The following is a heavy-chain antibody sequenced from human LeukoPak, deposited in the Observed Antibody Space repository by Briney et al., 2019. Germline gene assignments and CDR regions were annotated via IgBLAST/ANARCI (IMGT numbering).Heavy chain of an antibody. CDR3: ARKTDFWSGYYADY. CDR2: ISSCGSTI. J-gene: IGHJ4*02. CDR1: GFTFSDYY. Sequence: GGSLRLSCAASGFTFSDYYMSWIRQAPGKGLEWVSYISSCGSTIYYADSVKGRFTISRDNAKNSLYLQMNSLRAEDTAVYYCARKTDFWSGYYADYWGQGTLVTVSS. V-gene: IGHV3-11*04. D-gene: IGHD3-3*01.